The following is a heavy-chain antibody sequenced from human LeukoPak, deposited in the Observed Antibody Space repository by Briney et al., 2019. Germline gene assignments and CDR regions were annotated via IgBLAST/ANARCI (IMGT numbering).Heavy chain of an antibody. J-gene: IGHJ4*02. CDR2: INHSGST. V-gene: IGHV4-34*01. CDR3: AGSMAARLDY. Sequence: PSETLSLTCAVYGGSFSDYYRSWIRQPPGKGLEWIGEINHSGSTNYNPSLKSRVTISVDTSKNQFSLKLSSVTAADTAVYYCAGSMAARLDYWGQGTLVTVSS. CDR1: GGSFSDYY. D-gene: IGHD6-6*01.